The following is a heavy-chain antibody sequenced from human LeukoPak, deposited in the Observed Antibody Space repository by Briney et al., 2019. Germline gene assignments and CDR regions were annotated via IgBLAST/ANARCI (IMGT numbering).Heavy chain of an antibody. CDR3: AKTQWKVGATDYFDY. CDR2: INDNGGQR. Sequence: PGGSLRLSCAASGFAFKNYAMTWVRPAPGKGLEWVSNINDNGGQRHYADSVKGRFTISRDNSKNTVFLQMDSLRAEDTAVYYCAKTQWKVGATDYFDYWGQGILVTVSS. V-gene: IGHV3-23*01. D-gene: IGHD1-26*01. CDR1: GFAFKNYA. J-gene: IGHJ4*02.